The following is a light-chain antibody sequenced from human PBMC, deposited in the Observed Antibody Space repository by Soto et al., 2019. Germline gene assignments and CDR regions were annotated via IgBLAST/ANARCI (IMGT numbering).Light chain of an antibody. Sequence: EIVMTQSPATLSLSPGERATLSCRASQTIDNTLAWYQRKPGQAPRLLIYDASTRATGAPARFSGSGSGTDFTLTISSLQSEDFAVYYCQHYNYWPYTFGQGTKVDNK. V-gene: IGKV3-15*01. CDR3: QHYNYWPYT. J-gene: IGKJ2*01. CDR2: DAS. CDR1: QTIDNT.